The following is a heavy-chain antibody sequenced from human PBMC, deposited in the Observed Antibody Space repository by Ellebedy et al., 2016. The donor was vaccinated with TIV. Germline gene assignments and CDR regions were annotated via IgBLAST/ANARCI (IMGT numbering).Heavy chain of an antibody. Sequence: GGSLRLXCAASGFTFSSYSMNWVRQAPGKGLEWVSFIAGRGGAMYYAESVKGRFTVSRDNDKNSLYLEMNSLSDEDTAVYYCARDRSAGLAPLDYWGQGALVTVSS. V-gene: IGHV3-48*02. CDR3: ARDRSAGLAPLDY. D-gene: IGHD3/OR15-3a*01. J-gene: IGHJ4*02. CDR2: IAGRGGAM. CDR1: GFTFSSYS.